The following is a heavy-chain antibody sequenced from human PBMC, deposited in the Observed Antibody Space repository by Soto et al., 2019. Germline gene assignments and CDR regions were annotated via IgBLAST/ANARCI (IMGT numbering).Heavy chain of an antibody. Sequence: SQTLSLTCAISGDSVSSNSAAWNWIRQSPSRGLEWLGRTYYRSKWYNDYAVSVKSRITINPETSKNQFSLQLNSVTPEDTVVYYCARDMPRWRLRYSGMDVRGQGTSVTV. CDR1: GDSVSSNSAA. D-gene: IGHD6-25*01. V-gene: IGHV6-1*01. CDR3: ARDMPRWRLRYSGMDV. J-gene: IGHJ6*02. CDR2: TYYRSKWYN.